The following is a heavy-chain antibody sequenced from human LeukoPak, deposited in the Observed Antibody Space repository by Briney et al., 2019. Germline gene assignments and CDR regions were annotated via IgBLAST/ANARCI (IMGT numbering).Heavy chain of an antibody. J-gene: IGHJ4*02. CDR2: INPSGGRT. CDR1: GYTLTSYY. Sequence: ASVKVSCKASGYTLTSYYMHWVRQAPGQGPEWMGVINPSGGRTTSYAQKIQGRVTMTRDTSMSTVNMELSSLRSVDTAVYYCARGTLRYFDFWGQGTLVTVSS. V-gene: IGHV1-46*01. CDR3: ARGTLRYFDF. D-gene: IGHD3-9*01.